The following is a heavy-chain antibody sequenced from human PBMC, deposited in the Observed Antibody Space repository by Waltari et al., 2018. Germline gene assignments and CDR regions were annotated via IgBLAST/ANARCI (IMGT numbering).Heavy chain of an antibody. CDR1: GFTVSSNY. Sequence: EVQLVESGGGLIQPGGSLRLSCAASGFTVSSNYMSWVRQAPGKGLEWVSVIYSGGSTYYADSVKGRFTISRDNSKNTLYLQMNSLRAEDTAVYYCAKGIVATIGTLDYWGQGTLVTVSS. D-gene: IGHD5-12*01. J-gene: IGHJ4*02. V-gene: IGHV3-53*01. CDR3: AKGIVATIGTLDY. CDR2: IYSGGST.